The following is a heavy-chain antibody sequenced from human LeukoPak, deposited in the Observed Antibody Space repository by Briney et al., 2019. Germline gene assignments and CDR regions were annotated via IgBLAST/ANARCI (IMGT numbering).Heavy chain of an antibody. V-gene: IGHV1-18*04. CDR1: GYSFTMYY. D-gene: IGHD5-12*01. Sequence: GASVKVSCKASGYSFTMYYIHWVRQAPGQGLEWMGWISGYSGKTNYAQKLQDRVTMTTDTSTSTAYMELRSLRSDDTAVYYCARGYSGYAPHDYWGQGTLVTVSS. CDR3: ARGYSGYAPHDY. J-gene: IGHJ4*02. CDR2: ISGYSGKT.